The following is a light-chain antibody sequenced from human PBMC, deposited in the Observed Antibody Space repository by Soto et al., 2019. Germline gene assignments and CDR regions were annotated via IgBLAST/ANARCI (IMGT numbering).Light chain of an antibody. CDR2: KAT. Sequence: DIQMTQSPSTLSASVGDIVTITCRASQSISSWLAWYQQKPGKAPKLLIYKATSLESGVPSRLSGRESGTEFPLTISTLEPDGFATSCIQHYKSYPWTFGQGTKADIK. J-gene: IGKJ1*01. CDR1: QSISSW. V-gene: IGKV1-5*03. CDR3: QHYKSYPWT.